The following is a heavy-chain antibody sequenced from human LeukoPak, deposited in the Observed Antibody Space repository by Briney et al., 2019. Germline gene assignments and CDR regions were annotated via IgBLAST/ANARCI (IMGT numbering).Heavy chain of an antibody. Sequence: SETLSLTCTVSGGSISSNNWSLIRQPPGKGLEWIGYIYYSGTNYNPSLNSRVTISLDTSKNQFSLKLSSVTAADTAVYDSARGLYSSGYYFVHWGQGALGTVSS. D-gene: IGHD3-22*01. CDR3: ARGLYSSGYYFVH. J-gene: IGHJ4*02. V-gene: IGHV4-59*08. CDR2: IYYSGT. CDR1: GGSISSNN.